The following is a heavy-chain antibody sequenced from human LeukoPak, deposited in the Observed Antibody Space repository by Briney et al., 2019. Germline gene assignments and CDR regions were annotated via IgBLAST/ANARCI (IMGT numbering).Heavy chain of an antibody. CDR3: ALRGWNVVRRWFDP. J-gene: IGHJ5*02. D-gene: IGHD1-1*01. Sequence: PSETLSLTCAVYGGSFSGYYWGWIRQPPGKGLEWIGSIYYSGSTYYNPSLKSRVTISVDTSKNQFSLKLSSVTAADTAVYYCALRGWNVVRRWFDPWGQGTLVTVSS. CDR1: GGSFSGYY. V-gene: IGHV4-34*01. CDR2: IYYSGST.